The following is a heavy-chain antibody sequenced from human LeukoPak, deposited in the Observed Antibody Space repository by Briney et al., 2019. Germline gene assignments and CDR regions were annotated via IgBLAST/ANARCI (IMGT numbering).Heavy chain of an antibody. J-gene: IGHJ4*02. CDR2: IKQDGSEK. D-gene: IGHD2-2*01. CDR1: GGSFSGYY. CDR3: ASLKKGVPAAPFDY. V-gene: IGHV3-7*01. Sequence: PSETLSLTCAVYGGSFSGYYWSWIRQAPGKGLEWVANIKQDGSEKYYVDSVKGRFTISRDNAKNSLYLQMNSLRAEDTAVYYCASLKKGVPAAPFDYWGQGTLVTVSS.